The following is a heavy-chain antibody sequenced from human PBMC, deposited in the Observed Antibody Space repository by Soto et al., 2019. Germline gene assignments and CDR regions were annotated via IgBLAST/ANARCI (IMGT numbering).Heavy chain of an antibody. Sequence: QVQLQQWGAGLLKPSETLSLTCAVYGGSFSGYYWSWIRQPPGKGLEWIGEINHSGSTNYNPSLKRRVTISVDTSKNQFSLKLSSVTAADTAVYYCARLVGWLVPRFDYWGQGTLVTVSS. D-gene: IGHD6-19*01. CDR2: INHSGST. CDR3: ARLVGWLVPRFDY. CDR1: GGSFSGYY. J-gene: IGHJ4*02. V-gene: IGHV4-34*01.